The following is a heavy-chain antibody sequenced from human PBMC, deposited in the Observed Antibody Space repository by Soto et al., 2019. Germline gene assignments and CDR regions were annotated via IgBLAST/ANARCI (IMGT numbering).Heavy chain of an antibody. CDR2: IYYSGST. D-gene: IGHD2-2*01. CDR1: GGSISSGGYY. J-gene: IGHJ6*02. Sequence: SETLSLTCTVSGGSISSGGYYWSWIRQHPGKGLEWIGYIYYSGSTYYNPSLKSRVTISVDTSKNQFSLKLSSVTAADTAAYYCARESIVVVPAAPPVWGQGTTVTVSS. CDR3: ARESIVVVPAAPPV. V-gene: IGHV4-31*03.